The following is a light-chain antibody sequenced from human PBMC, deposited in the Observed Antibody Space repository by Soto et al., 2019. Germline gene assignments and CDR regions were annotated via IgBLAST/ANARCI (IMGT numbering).Light chain of an antibody. V-gene: IGKV3-15*01. J-gene: IGKJ2*01. CDR3: QQYDNWPPYT. CDR1: QSISSN. CDR2: AAS. Sequence: EIVMTQSPATLSVSPGERATLSCRASQSISSNLAWYQQKPGQPPRLLMYAASTRATGIPARFSGSGSGTEFTLTISSLQSEDFAVYYCQQYDNWPPYTFGQGTKLEIK.